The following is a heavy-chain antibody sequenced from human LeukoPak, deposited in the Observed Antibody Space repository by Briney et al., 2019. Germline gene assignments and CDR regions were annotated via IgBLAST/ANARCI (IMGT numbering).Heavy chain of an antibody. Sequence: PSETLSLTCTVSGGSISSGDYYWSWIRQPPGKGLEWIGYIYYSGSTYYNPSLKSRVTISVDTSKNQFSLKLSSVTAADTAVYYCARGVVVVAATGGADHYYYMDVWGKGTTVTVSS. CDR2: IYYSGST. J-gene: IGHJ6*03. V-gene: IGHV4-30-4*08. CDR1: GGSISSGDYY. CDR3: ARGVVVVAATGGADHYYYMDV. D-gene: IGHD2-15*01.